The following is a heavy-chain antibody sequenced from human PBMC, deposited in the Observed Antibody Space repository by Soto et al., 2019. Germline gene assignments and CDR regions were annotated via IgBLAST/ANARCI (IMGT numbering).Heavy chain of an antibody. V-gene: IGHV3-23*01. J-gene: IGHJ3*02. CDR2: ISGRGGTT. CDR1: GFTFSNFA. Sequence: PGGSLRLSCAASGFTFSNFAMNWVRQAPGKGLEWVSGISGRGGTTYYADSVQGRFTISRDNSKNTLYLQMNSLRAEDTALYYCAKRGTTSPRGAFDIWGQGTMVTVSS. CDR3: AKRGTTSPRGAFDI. D-gene: IGHD2-2*01.